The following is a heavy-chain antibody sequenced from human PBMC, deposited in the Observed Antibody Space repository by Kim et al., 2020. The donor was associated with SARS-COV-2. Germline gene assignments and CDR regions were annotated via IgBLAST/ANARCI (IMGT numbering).Heavy chain of an antibody. V-gene: IGHV3-30*04. CDR1: GFTFSSYA. J-gene: IGHJ2*01. CDR3: ARPISHPSSSWYDWYFDL. CDR2: ISYDGSNK. D-gene: IGHD6-13*01. Sequence: GGSLRLSCAASGFTFSSYAMHWVRQAPGKGLEWVAVISYDGSNKYYADSVKGRFTISRDNSKNTLYLQMNSLRAEDTAVYYCARPISHPSSSWYDWYFDLWGRGTLVTVSS.